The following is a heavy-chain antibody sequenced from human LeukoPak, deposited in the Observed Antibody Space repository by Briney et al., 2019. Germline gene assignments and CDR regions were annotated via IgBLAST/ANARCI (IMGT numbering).Heavy chain of an antibody. CDR1: GGSISSSSYY. D-gene: IGHD3-22*01. CDR3: ASRLRGLLLGAYHYFDY. CDR2: IYYSGST. Sequence: SETLSLTCTVSGGSISSSSYYWGWIRQPPGKGLEWIGSIYYSGSTYYNPSLKSRVTISVDTSKNQFSLKLSSVTAADTAVYYCASRLRGLLLGAYHYFDYWGQGTLVTVSS. V-gene: IGHV4-39*07. J-gene: IGHJ4*02.